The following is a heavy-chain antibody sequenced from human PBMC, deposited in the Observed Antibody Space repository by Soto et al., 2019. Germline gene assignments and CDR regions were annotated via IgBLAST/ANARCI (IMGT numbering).Heavy chain of an antibody. CDR2: INHSGST. Sequence: SETLSLTCAVYGGSFSGYYWSWIRQPPGKGLEWIGEINHSGSTNYNPSLKSRVTISVDTSKNQFSLKLSSVTAADTAVYYCARGNTIRGYSYGMDVWGQGTTVTVSS. J-gene: IGHJ6*02. CDR1: GGSFSGYY. V-gene: IGHV4-34*01. CDR3: ARGNTIRGYSYGMDV. D-gene: IGHD5-18*01.